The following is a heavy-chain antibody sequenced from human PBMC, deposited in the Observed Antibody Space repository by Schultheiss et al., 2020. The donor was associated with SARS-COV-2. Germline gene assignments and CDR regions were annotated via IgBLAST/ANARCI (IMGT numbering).Heavy chain of an antibody. D-gene: IGHD1-26*01. J-gene: IGHJ4*02. Sequence: GGSLRLSCAASGFTFSSYGMHWVRQAPGKGLEWVSAISGSGGSTYYADSVKGRFTISRDNAKNSLYLQMNSLRAEDTAVYYCTRPGVGATGRDYWGQGTLVTVSS. CDR3: TRPGVGATGRDY. CDR2: ISGSGGST. V-gene: IGHV3-23*01. CDR1: GFTFSSYG.